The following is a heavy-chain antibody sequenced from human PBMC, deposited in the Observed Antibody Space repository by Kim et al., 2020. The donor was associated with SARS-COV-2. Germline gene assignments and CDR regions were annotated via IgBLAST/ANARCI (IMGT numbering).Heavy chain of an antibody. CDR1: GFTFSDYF. J-gene: IGHJ6*02. CDR3: ARDTTTAAADIYYYYGMDV. D-gene: IGHD6-13*01. CDR2: ISSSRTYT. Sequence: GGSLRLSCAASGFTFSDYFMSWIRQAPGKGLEWVSYISSSRTYTNYADSVKGRFTISRDNAKNSLYLQMNSLRAEDTAVYYCARDTTTAAADIYYYYGMDVWGQGTTVTVSS. V-gene: IGHV3-11*06.